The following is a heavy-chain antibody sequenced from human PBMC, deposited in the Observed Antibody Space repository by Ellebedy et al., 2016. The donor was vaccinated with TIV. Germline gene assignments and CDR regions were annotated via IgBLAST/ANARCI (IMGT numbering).Heavy chain of an antibody. Sequence: GESLKISXAASGFTFSSYAMHWVRQAPGKGLEWVAVISYDGSNKYYADSVKGRFTISRDNSKNTLYLQMNSLRAEDTAVYYCARSPHTYCGGDCYPGGWFDPWGQGTLVTVSS. J-gene: IGHJ5*02. V-gene: IGHV3-30-3*01. CDR2: ISYDGSNK. CDR3: ARSPHTYCGGDCYPGGWFDP. CDR1: GFTFSSYA. D-gene: IGHD2-21*02.